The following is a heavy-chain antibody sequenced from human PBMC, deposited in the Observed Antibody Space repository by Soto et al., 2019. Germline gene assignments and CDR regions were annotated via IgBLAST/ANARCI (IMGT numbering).Heavy chain of an antibody. V-gene: IGHV3-23*01. CDR1: GINITDYA. Sequence: GGSLRLSCAASGINITDYAMSWVRQTPGKRLEWIASISPTSSSYFHAASVGGRFSISRENSKNTLYLQMNSLRAEDTAVYYCARVGSRSSSWYGQYYSYMDVWGKGTTVTVS. CDR2: ISPTSSSY. D-gene: IGHD6-13*01. CDR3: ARVGSRSSSWYGQYYSYMDV. J-gene: IGHJ6*03.